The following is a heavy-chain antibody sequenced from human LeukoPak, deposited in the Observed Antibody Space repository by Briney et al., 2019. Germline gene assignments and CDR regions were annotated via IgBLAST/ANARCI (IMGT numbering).Heavy chain of an antibody. V-gene: IGHV3-11*04. CDR1: RFTFSDYY. CDR3: ARADCSSSSCYEFDY. CDR2: IRSSGSIK. J-gene: IGHJ4*02. Sequence: GGSLRLSCAASRFTFSDYYMSWIRQAPGKGLEWVSYIRSSGSIKFYADSVRGRFTISRDNAKNSLYLQMNSLRAEDTAVYYCARADCSSSSCYEFDYWGQGTLVTVSS. D-gene: IGHD2-2*01.